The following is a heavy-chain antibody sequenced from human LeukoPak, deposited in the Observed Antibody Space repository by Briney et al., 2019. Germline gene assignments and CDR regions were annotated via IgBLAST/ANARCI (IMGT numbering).Heavy chain of an antibody. CDR3: ARVLGTTDYFDY. CDR2: LYKNGNT. V-gene: IGHV3-53*01. J-gene: IGHJ4*02. CDR1: GFSVSTNH. Sequence: GGSLRLSCAASGFSVSTNHMSWVRQAPGRGLEWVSHLYKNGNTNYADSVEGRLTISRDSSNNILFIQMNNLRAEDSAVYYCARVLGTTDYFDYWGQGTLVAVSS. D-gene: IGHD7-27*01.